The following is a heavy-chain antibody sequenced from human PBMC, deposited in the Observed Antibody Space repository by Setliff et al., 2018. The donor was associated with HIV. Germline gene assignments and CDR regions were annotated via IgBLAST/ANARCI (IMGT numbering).Heavy chain of an antibody. V-gene: IGHV3-23*01. J-gene: IGHJ6*03. CDR3: AKVVGHCSSASCAPYFYFYYYMDV. Sequence: DGKAPGXGLEXXXXISGSGGRSYYADSVKGRFTISRDNSXXXLYLQMNSLRAADTAVYYCAKVVGHCSSASCAPYFYFYYYMDVWGKGTTVTVSS. D-gene: IGHD2-2*01. CDR2: ISGSGGRS.